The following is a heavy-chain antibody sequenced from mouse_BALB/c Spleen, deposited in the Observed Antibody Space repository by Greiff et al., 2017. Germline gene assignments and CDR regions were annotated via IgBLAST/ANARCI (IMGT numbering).Heavy chain of an antibody. D-gene: IGHD1-1*01. CDR3: ARGGRTGVVDY. CDR1: GYTFTDYA. V-gene: IGHV1-67*01. J-gene: IGHJ2*01. CDR2: ISTYYGNT. Sequence: VQLQQSGPELVRPGVSVKISCKGSGYTFTDYAMHWVKQSHAKSLEWIGVISTYYGNTNYNQKFKGKATMTVDKSSSTAYMELARLTSEDSAIYYCARGGRTGVVDYWGQGTTLTVSA.